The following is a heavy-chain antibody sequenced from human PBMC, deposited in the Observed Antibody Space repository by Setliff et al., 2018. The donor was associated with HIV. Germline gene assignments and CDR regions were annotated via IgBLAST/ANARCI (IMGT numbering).Heavy chain of an antibody. D-gene: IGHD3-16*01. J-gene: IGHJ5*02. CDR1: GGSISSYY. CDR2: VYYSGST. CDR3: ARKGNVGGWFDP. V-gene: IGHV4-59*01. Sequence: SETLSLTCTVSGGSISSYYWSWIRLPPGKGLEWIGYVYYSGSTNYNPSLKSRVTISVDTSKNQFSLKLSSVTAADTTVYYCARKGNVGGWFDPWGQGTPVTVSS.